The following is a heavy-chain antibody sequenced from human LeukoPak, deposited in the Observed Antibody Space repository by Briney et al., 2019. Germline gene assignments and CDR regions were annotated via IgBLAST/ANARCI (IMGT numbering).Heavy chain of an antibody. D-gene: IGHD2-2*01. CDR3: ARALVVPAASMGFDY. J-gene: IGHJ4*02. Sequence: ASVKVSCKASGGTFSSYAISWVRQAPGQGLEWMGGIIPIFGTANYAQKFQGRVTITTDESTSTAYMELSSLRSEDTAVYYCARALVVPAASMGFDYWGQGTLVTVSS. CDR2: IIPIFGTA. V-gene: IGHV1-69*05. CDR1: GGTFSSYA.